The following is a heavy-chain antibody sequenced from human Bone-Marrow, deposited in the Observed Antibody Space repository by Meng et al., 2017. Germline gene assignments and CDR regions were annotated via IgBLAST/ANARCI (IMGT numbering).Heavy chain of an antibody. CDR1: GYTFTSYD. J-gene: IGHJ4*02. Sequence: QGQLVECGAEGKKPGASVKVSCKASGYTFTSYDINWVRQATGQGLEWMGWMNPNSGNTGYAQKFQGRVTMTRNTSISTAYMELSSLRSEDTAVYYCARGYDSSGYYYKYWGQGTLVTVSS. CDR2: MNPNSGNT. V-gene: IGHV1-8*01. CDR3: ARGYDSSGYYYKY. D-gene: IGHD3-22*01.